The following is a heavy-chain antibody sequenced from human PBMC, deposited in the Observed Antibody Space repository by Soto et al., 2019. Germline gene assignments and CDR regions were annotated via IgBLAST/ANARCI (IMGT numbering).Heavy chain of an antibody. J-gene: IGHJ4*02. CDR2: IYYSGST. CDR3: ASMAAAGTGLPVDY. D-gene: IGHD6-13*01. Sequence: PSETLSLTCTVSGGSISSSSYYWGWIRQPPGKGLEWIGSIYYSGSTYYNPSLKSRVTISVDTSKNQFSLKLSSVTAADTAVYYCASMAAAGTGLPVDYWGQGTLVTVSS. V-gene: IGHV4-39*01. CDR1: GGSISSSSYY.